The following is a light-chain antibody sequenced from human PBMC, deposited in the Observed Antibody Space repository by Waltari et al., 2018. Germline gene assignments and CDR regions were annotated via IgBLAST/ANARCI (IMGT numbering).Light chain of an antibody. Sequence: EIVLTQSPATLSLSLGERATLSCRASQRVSSYLAWYQQKPGQAPRLLIYDASNRATGIPARFSASGSGTDFTLTISSLEPEDFAVYYCQQRSSWPLTFGGGTKVEIK. CDR2: DAS. CDR1: QRVSSY. V-gene: IGKV3-11*01. J-gene: IGKJ4*01. CDR3: QQRSSWPLT.